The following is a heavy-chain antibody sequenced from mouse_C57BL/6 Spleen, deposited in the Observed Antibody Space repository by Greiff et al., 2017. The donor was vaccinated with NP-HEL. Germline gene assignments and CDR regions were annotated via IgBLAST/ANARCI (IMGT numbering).Heavy chain of an antibody. J-gene: IGHJ1*03. CDR3: ARYDYDEVYWYFDV. D-gene: IGHD2-4*01. CDR1: GFSLTSYG. Sequence: VQLQQSGPGLVQPSQSLSITCTVSGFSLTSYGVHWVRQSPGKGLEWLGVIWSGGSTDYNAAFISRLSISKDNSKSQVFFKMNSLQADDTAIYYCARYDYDEVYWYFDVWGTGTTVTVSS. CDR2: IWSGGST. V-gene: IGHV2-2*01.